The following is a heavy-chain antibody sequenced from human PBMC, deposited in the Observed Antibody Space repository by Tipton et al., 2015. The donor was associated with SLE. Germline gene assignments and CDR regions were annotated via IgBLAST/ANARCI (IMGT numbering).Heavy chain of an antibody. CDR2: IYHTGNTY. CDR1: GGSISSGGYY. CDR3: ARHMITGGEFDY. D-gene: IGHD3-16*01. Sequence: TLSLTCTVSGGSISSGGYYWTWIRQQPGKDLEWIGYIYHTGNTYYYNPSLRGRVTISVDTSKNQFSLKLSSVTAADTAVYYCARHMITGGEFDYWGQGTLVTVSS. V-gene: IGHV4-31*03. J-gene: IGHJ4*02.